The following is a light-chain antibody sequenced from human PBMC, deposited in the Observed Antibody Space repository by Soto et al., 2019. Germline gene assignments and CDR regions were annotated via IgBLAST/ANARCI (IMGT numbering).Light chain of an antibody. CDR2: SNN. CDR3: AAWDDSLSGVV. V-gene: IGLV1-47*02. J-gene: IGLJ2*01. Sequence: QSVLTQPPSASGTPGQRVTISCSGSSSNIGSNYVYWYQQLPGTAPKHLIYSNNQRPSGVPDRFSGSKSGTSASLAISGLLSDDDADYYCAAWDDSLSGVVFGGGTKLTVL. CDR1: SSNIGSNY.